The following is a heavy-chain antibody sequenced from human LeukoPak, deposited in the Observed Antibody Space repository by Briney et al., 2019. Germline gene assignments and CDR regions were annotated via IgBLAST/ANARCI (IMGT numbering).Heavy chain of an antibody. J-gene: IGHJ4*02. CDR3: AKEGGSRGYFDY. CDR1: GFTFSSYT. Sequence: PGGSLRLSCAASGFTFSSYTMSWVRQAPGKGLEWGSAISGSGGSTYYADSVKGRFTISRDNSKNTLYLQMNSLRAEDTAVYYCAKEGGSRGYFDYWGQGTLVTVSS. CDR2: ISGSGGST. V-gene: IGHV3-23*01.